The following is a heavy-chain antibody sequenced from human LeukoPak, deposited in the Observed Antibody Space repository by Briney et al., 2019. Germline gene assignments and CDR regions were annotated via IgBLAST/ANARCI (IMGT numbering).Heavy chain of an antibody. CDR3: ARRHDILTGYYGTIDY. CDR1: GFAFSSYE. CDR2: ISSSGSTI. D-gene: IGHD3-9*01. Sequence: GGSLRLSCAASGFAFSSYEMNWVRQAPGKGLEWVSYISSSGSTIYYADSVKGRFTISRDNAKNSLYMQMNSLRAEDTAVYYCARRHDILTGYYGTIDYWGQGTLVTVSS. J-gene: IGHJ4*02. V-gene: IGHV3-48*03.